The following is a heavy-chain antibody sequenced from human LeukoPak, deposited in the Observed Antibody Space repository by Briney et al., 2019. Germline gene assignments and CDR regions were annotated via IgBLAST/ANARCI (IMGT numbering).Heavy chain of an antibody. CDR2: INHSGST. CDR1: GGSFSGYY. D-gene: IGHD3-10*01. Sequence: SETLSLTCAVYGGSFSGYYWSWIRQPPGKGLEWIGEINHSGSTNYNPSLKSRVTMSVDTSKNQFSLKLSSVTAADTAVYYCARGNYDYYGSGRGGNWFDPWGQGTLVTVSS. V-gene: IGHV4-34*01. J-gene: IGHJ5*02. CDR3: ARGNYDYYGSGRGGNWFDP.